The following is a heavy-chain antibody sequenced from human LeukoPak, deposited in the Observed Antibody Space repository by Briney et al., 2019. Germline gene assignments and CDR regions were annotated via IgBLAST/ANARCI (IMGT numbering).Heavy chain of an antibody. CDR3: ARHMRVTSYPPALHFDY. Sequence: SETLSLSCAVSGGSISSYYWSWIRQPAGKGLEWIGRIYTSGSTNYNPSLKSRVTISVDTSKKQFSLRLSSVPAADTAVYYCARHMRVTSYPPALHFDYWGQGTLVTVSS. CDR2: IYTSGST. V-gene: IGHV4-4*07. D-gene: IGHD2-2*01. J-gene: IGHJ4*02. CDR1: GGSISSYY.